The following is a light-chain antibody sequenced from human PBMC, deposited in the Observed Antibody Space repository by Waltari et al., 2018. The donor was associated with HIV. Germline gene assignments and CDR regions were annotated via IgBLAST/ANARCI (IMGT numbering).Light chain of an antibody. CDR2: DVS. Sequence: QSALTQPASVSGSPGQSITISCTGTSSDVGGYKYVSWYQQHPAKAPTLMIYDVSNPPAWVANRFSGSKSGNTASRTISGLQAEDEADYYCGSYASSSTYVVGTGTKVTV. CDR3: GSYASSSTYV. J-gene: IGLJ1*01. V-gene: IGLV2-14*03. CDR1: SSDVGGYKY.